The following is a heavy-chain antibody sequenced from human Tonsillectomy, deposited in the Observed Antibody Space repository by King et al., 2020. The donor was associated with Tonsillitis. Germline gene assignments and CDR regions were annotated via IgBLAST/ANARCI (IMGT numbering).Heavy chain of an antibody. CDR3: AKDRHIPWVRFFDY. D-gene: IGHD1-26*01. V-gene: IGHV3-30*02. CDR1: GFTFSTYG. CDR2: IRDDGHDL. J-gene: IGHJ4*02. Sequence: HVQLVEAGGGVVQPGGSLRLSCAASGFTFSTYGFHWVRQAPGKGLEWVGFIRDDGHDLYYIDSVNGRLTISRDNSKNTVYLQMNSLRAEDTAIYYCAKDRHIPWVRFFDYLGQGTLVTVSS.